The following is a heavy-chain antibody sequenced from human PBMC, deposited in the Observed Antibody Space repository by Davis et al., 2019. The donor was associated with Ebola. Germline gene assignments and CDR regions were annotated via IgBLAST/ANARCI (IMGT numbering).Heavy chain of an antibody. CDR1: GGSFSGYY. V-gene: IGHV4-34*01. CDR2: INHSGST. J-gene: IGHJ4*02. Sequence: PETLSLTCAVYGGSFSGYYWSWIRQPPGKGLEWIGEINHSGSTNYNPSLKSRVTISVDTSKNQFSLKLSSVTAADTAVYYCARGYLKYYYDSSGLNYWGQGTLVTVSS. D-gene: IGHD3-22*01. CDR3: ARGYLKYYYDSSGLNY.